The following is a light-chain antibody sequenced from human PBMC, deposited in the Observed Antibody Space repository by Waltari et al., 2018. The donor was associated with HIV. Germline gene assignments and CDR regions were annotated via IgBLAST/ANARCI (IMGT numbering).Light chain of an antibody. CDR1: NIGSKS. V-gene: IGLV3-21*04. J-gene: IGLJ2*01. CDR2: YDS. Sequence: SYVLTQPPSVSVAPGKTARITCGGNNIGSKSVYWYQQKPGQAPVLVIYYDSDRPSGIPERFAGSNSGNTATLTISRVEAGDEADYYCQVWDSSSDHVVFGGGTKLTVL. CDR3: QVWDSSSDHVV.